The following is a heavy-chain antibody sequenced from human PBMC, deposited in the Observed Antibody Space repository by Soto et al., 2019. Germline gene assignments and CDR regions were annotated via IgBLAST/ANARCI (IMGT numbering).Heavy chain of an antibody. Sequence: EVQLVESGGGLVQPGGSLRLSCVASGFMFDSYAMNWVRQAPGKGLEWVSYISPGGDRIYYAESLKGRITISRDNARNSLSLQMNSLSDEDTSVYYCTKSADSAGWGVDFWGQGTMVTVS. V-gene: IGHV3-48*02. CDR2: ISPGGDRI. D-gene: IGHD6-19*01. CDR1: GFMFDSYA. J-gene: IGHJ4*02. CDR3: TKSADSAGWGVDF.